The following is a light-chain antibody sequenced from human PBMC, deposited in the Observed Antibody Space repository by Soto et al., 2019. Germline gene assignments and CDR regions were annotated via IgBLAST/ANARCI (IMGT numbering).Light chain of an antibody. CDR1: SSDVGRYHY. V-gene: IGLV2-14*01. CDR3: SSYASSSSVL. CDR2: DVS. J-gene: IGLJ2*01. Sequence: QSALTQPASVSGSPGQSITISCTGTSSDVGRYHYVSWYQQRPGKAPNLMIYDVSNRPSVVSNRFSGSKSGNTASLTIAGLQAEDEADYYCSSYASSSSVLFGGGTMLSVL.